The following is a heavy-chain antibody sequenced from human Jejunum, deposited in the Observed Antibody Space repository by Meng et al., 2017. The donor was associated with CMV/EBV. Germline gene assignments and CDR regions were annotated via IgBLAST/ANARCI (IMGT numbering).Heavy chain of an antibody. CDR1: TSNTYS. CDR3: ARLPMYCSTTTCYVDY. V-gene: IGHV3-21*01. Sequence: TSNTYSMGWVRQAPGKGLEWVSSISSSSRYINYADSVKGRFTVSRDNAENSLSLQMHSLRAEDTAVYYCARLPMYCSTTTCYVDYWGQGTGVTVSS. D-gene: IGHD2-2*01. J-gene: IGHJ4*02. CDR2: ISSSSRYI.